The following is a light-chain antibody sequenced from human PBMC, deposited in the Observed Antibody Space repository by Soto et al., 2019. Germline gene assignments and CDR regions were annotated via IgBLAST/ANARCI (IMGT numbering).Light chain of an antibody. CDR3: SSHGSPKI. Sequence: QSALTQPASVSGSPGQSITISCTGTSSDVGAYNYVSWYQHHPGRAPKLMIYEVSNRPSGVSHRFSGSKSGNTASLTISGLQAEDEADYYCSSHGSPKIFGTGTKVTVL. V-gene: IGLV2-14*01. CDR2: EVS. J-gene: IGLJ1*01. CDR1: SSDVGAYNY.